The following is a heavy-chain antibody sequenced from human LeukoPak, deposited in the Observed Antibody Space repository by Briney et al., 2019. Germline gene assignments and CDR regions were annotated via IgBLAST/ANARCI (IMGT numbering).Heavy chain of an antibody. CDR1: GGSFSGYY. J-gene: IGHJ5*02. CDR2: INHSGST. Sequence: SETLSLTCAVYGGSFSGYYWSWIRQPPGKGLEWIGEINHSGSTNYNPSLESRVTISVDTSKNQFSLKLSSVTAADTAVYYCADERGPWGQGTLVTVSS. CDR3: ADERGP. V-gene: IGHV4-34*01.